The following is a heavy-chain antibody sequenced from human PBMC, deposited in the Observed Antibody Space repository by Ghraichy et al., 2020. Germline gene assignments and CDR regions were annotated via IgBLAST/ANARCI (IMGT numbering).Heavy chain of an antibody. Sequence: GGSLRLSCAASGFTFSSYEMNWVRQAPGKGLEWVSFISSSGSTIYYADSVKGRFTISRDNAKNSLYLQMNSLRAEDTAVYYCAREVGTVMVTGFDYWGQGTLVTVSS. D-gene: IGHD5-18*01. CDR1: GFTFSSYE. J-gene: IGHJ4*02. V-gene: IGHV3-48*03. CDR3: AREVGTVMVTGFDY. CDR2: ISSSGSTI.